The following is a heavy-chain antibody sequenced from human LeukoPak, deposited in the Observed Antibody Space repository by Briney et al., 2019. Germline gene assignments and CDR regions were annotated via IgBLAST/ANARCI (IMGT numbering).Heavy chain of an antibody. CDR1: GFTFSTYW. J-gene: IGHJ5*02. Sequence: TGGSLRLSCAASGFTFSTYWMSWVRQAPGKGLEWVANIKQDGSEKKYVDSVKGRFTISRDNAKNSQYLQMSSLRAEDTAIYYCARDLESSSWWNWFDPWGQGTLVTVSS. V-gene: IGHV3-7*01. CDR3: ARDLESSSWWNWFDP. D-gene: IGHD6-13*01. CDR2: IKQDGSEK.